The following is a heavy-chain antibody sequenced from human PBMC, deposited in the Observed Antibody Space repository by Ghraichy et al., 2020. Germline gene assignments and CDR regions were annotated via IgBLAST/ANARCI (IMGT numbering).Heavy chain of an antibody. Sequence: SETLSLTCTVSGGSISSYYWSWIRQPPGKGLEWIGYIYYSGSTNYNPSLKRRVTISVDTSKTQFSLKLSSVTAADTAVYYCARGLPRSSYDKSNWFDPWGQGTRVTVSS. D-gene: IGHD3-9*01. CDR1: GGSISSYY. CDR3: ARGLPRSSYDKSNWFDP. V-gene: IGHV4-59*01. CDR2: IYYSGST. J-gene: IGHJ5*02.